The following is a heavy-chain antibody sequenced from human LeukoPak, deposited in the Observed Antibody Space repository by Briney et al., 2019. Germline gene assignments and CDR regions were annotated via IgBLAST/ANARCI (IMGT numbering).Heavy chain of an antibody. CDR2: INPKTGGT. CDR3: ARDISINTKNAFDI. D-gene: IGHD3-9*01. J-gene: IGHJ3*02. CDR1: GYTFTGYY. Sequence: ASVKVSCKASGYTFTGYYLHWMRQAPGQELEWMGWINPKTGGTNYAQKFQVRVTMTRDTSISTAYMELSSLRSDDTAVYYCARDISINTKNAFDIWGQGTMVTVSS. V-gene: IGHV1-2*02.